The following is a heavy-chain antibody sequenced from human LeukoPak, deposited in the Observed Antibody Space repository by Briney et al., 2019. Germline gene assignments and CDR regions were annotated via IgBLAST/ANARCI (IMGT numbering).Heavy chain of an antibody. CDR1: GASVSTSDW. D-gene: IGHD4/OR15-4a*01. V-gene: IGHV4-4*02. CDR3: TRRFGYGVVGGYFDY. CDR2: IFHSGST. J-gene: IGHJ4*02. Sequence: SETLSLTCAVSGASVSTSDWWSCVRQPPGKGLEWLGEIFHSGSTNYNPSLKSRVTISVDKSLNQFSLRLNSVTAADTAVYYCTRRFGYGVVGGYFDYWGQGALVTVSS.